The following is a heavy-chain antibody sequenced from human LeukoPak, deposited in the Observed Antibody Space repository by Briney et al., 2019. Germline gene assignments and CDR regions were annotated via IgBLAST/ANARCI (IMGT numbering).Heavy chain of an antibody. CDR1: GASSSSYY. Sequence: PSETLSLTCGVYGASSSSYYWTWIRQPRGKGLEWIGEINHSGSTNYNPSLKSRVTISVDKTKNQFSVKLNSLTAADTAVYYCARRYCSGGSCYYNYWGQGTLVTVSS. D-gene: IGHD2-15*01. CDR2: INHSGST. J-gene: IGHJ4*02. CDR3: ARRYCSGGSCYYNY. V-gene: IGHV4-34*01.